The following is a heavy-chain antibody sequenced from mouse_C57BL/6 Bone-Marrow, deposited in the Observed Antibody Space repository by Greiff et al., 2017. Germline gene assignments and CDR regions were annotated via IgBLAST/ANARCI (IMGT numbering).Heavy chain of an antibody. CDR3: ARSPGAAQADAMDY. J-gene: IGHJ4*01. V-gene: IGHV1-9*01. D-gene: IGHD3-2*02. Sequence: VQVVESGAELMKPGASVKLSCKATGYTFTGYWIEWVKQRPGHGLEWIGEILPGSGSTNYNEKFKGKATFTADTSSNTAYMQLSSLKTEDSAIYDCARSPGAAQADAMDYWGQGTSVTVSS. CDR2: ILPGSGST. CDR1: GYTFTGYW.